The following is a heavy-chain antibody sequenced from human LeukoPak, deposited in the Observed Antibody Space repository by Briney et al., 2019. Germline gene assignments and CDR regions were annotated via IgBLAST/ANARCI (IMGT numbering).Heavy chain of an antibody. CDR1: GGSFSGFY. Sequence: SETLSLTCAVYGGSFSGFYWSWIRQPPRKGLEWIGEINHSGSTNYNPSLKSRVTISVDTSKTQFSLKLSSVTAADTAVYYCARGRRTKYSSSWYAYWGQGTLVTVSS. CDR3: ARGRRTKYSSSWYAY. V-gene: IGHV4-34*01. D-gene: IGHD6-13*01. CDR2: INHSGST. J-gene: IGHJ4*02.